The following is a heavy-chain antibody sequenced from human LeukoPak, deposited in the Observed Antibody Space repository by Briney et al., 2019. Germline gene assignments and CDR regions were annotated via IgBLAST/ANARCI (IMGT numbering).Heavy chain of an antibody. CDR3: ARGSRYYDSWSGYYESAYYFDY. V-gene: IGHV6-1*01. CDR2: TYYRSKWYN. Sequence: SQTLSLTCAISGDSVSSNSAAWNWIRQSPSRGLEWLGRTYYRSKWYNDYAVSVKSRITINPDTSKNQFSLQLNSVTPEDTAVYYCARGSRYYDSWSGYYESAYYFDYWGQGTLVTVSS. D-gene: IGHD3-3*01. CDR1: GDSVSSNSAA. J-gene: IGHJ4*02.